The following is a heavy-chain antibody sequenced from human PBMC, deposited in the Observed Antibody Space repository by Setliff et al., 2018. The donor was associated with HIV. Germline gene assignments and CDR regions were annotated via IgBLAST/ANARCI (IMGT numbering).Heavy chain of an antibody. D-gene: IGHD3-22*01. CDR1: GFTVSTYS. CDR2: LSRGGGNT. J-gene: IGHJ4*02. CDR3: VKPYTGYYYDGSVYDDF. V-gene: IGHV3-64D*09. Sequence: GGSLRLSCLVSGFTVSTYSLNWARQAPGKRPEYVAALSRGGGNTKYADSVKGRFIISRDTSKNTLYLQMSSLRPDDTAIYYCVKPYTGYYYDGSVYDDFWGQGTLVTVSS.